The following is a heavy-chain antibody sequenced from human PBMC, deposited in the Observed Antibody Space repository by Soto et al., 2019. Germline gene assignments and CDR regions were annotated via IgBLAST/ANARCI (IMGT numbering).Heavy chain of an antibody. J-gene: IGHJ6*02. CDR3: AKGRGTITRYFGMDV. D-gene: IGHD1-20*01. Sequence: EVQLSESGGGLVQPGGSLRLLCAASGFTFSSYAMSWVRQAPGKGLEWVSDISGSGGSTYYADSVKGRFTISRDNSKSTLYLQMNSLRAEDTAIYFCAKGRGTITRYFGMDVWGQGTTVTVSS. V-gene: IGHV3-23*01. CDR1: GFTFSSYA. CDR2: ISGSGGST.